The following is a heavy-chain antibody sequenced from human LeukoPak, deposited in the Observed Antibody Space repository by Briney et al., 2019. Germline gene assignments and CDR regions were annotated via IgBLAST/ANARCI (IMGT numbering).Heavy chain of an antibody. D-gene: IGHD3-22*01. CDR1: GGSFSGYY. Sequence: SETLSLTCAVYGGSFSGYYWSWIRQPPGKGLEWIGEINHSGSTNYNPSLKSRVTISVDTSKNQFSLKLSSVTAADTAVYYCARGLPLISSYYYDSSGYRTYYFDYWGQGTLVTVSS. CDR2: INHSGST. V-gene: IGHV4-34*01. CDR3: ARGLPLISSYYYDSSGYRTYYFDY. J-gene: IGHJ4*02.